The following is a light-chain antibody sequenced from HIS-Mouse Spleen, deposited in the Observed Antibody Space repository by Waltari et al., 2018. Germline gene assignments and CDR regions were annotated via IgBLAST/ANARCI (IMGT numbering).Light chain of an antibody. Sequence: QSALTQPASVSGSPAQSITISCTGTSSDVGSYNLVSSYQQHPGKAPKLMIYEGSKRPSGVSNRFSGSKSGNTASLTISGLQAEDEADYYCCSYAGSSTFVVFGGGTKLTVL. V-gene: IGLV2-23*01. J-gene: IGLJ2*01. CDR3: CSYAGSSTFVV. CDR1: SSDVGSYNL. CDR2: EGS.